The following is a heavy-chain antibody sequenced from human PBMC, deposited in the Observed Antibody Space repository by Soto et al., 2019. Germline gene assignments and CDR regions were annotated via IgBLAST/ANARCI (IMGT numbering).Heavy chain of an antibody. CDR3: ARDLYYSSGRYFVHDAFDI. V-gene: IGHV1-18*01. J-gene: IGHJ3*02. CDR1: GYNFTSYG. Sequence: ASVKVSCKASGYNFTSYGISWVRQAPGQGLEWMGWISPHNDRTKYARRFQDRVTMTTETPTSTVYMELGSLRSDDTAVYYCARDLYYSSGRYFVHDAFDIWGQGTVVTVSS. CDR2: ISPHNDRT. D-gene: IGHD6-19*01.